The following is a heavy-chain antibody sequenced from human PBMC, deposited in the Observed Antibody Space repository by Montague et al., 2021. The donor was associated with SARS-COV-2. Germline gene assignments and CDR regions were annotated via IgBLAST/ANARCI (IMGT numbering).Heavy chain of an antibody. J-gene: IGHJ6*02. D-gene: IGHD2-2*01. V-gene: IGHV4-4*07. Sequence: SETLSLTCGVSGGSINSYYWSWIRQPAGKGLEWIGRIYTSGRTNHSPSLKSRVTISVDTSRNHFSLKLTSVTAADTAVYYCARDSRTSGWGYWYHGWDVWGQGTTVIVSS. CDR3: ARDSRTSGWGYWYHGWDV. CDR1: GGSINSYY. CDR2: IYTSGRT.